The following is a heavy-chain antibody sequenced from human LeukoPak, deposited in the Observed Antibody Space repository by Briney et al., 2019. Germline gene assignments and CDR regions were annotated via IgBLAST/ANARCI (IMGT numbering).Heavy chain of an antibody. CDR1: GFSFSSFV. Sequence: PGGSLRLSCAASGFSFSSFVMHWVRQAPGKGLEWVAVISYDGSNKYYADSVKGRSTISRDNSKNTLYLQMNSLRAEDTAVYYCAKGGGTGYSSSWYSNWGQGTLVTVSS. CDR3: AKGGGTGYSSSWYSN. V-gene: IGHV3-30*04. CDR2: ISYDGSNK. D-gene: IGHD6-13*01. J-gene: IGHJ4*02.